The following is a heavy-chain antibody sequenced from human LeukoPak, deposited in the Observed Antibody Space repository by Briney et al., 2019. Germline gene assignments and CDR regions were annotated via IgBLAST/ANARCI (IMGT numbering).Heavy chain of an antibody. CDR1: GYTFTSYG. CDR3: ASSSIVTSQVDP. J-gene: IGHJ5*02. CDR2: ISAYNGNT. Sequence: GASVKVSCKASGYTFTSYGISWVRQAPGQGLEWMGWISAYNGNTNYAQKLQGRVTMTTDTSTSTAYMELSRLRSDDTAVYYCASSSIVTSQVDPWGQGTLVTVSS. D-gene: IGHD4-11*01. V-gene: IGHV1-18*01.